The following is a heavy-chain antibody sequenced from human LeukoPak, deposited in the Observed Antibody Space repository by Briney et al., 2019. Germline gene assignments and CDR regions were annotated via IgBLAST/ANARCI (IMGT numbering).Heavy chain of an antibody. CDR2: INSDGSST. D-gene: IGHD2-2*01. J-gene: IGHJ6*03. V-gene: IGHV3-74*01. Sequence: GGSLRLSCAASGFTFSSYWMHWVRQAPGKGLVWVSRINSDGSSTSYADSVKGRFTISRDNSKNTLYLQMNSLRAEDTAVYYCAKEYQLSIYYYYYMDVWGPGTTVTISS. CDR1: GFTFSSYW. CDR3: AKEYQLSIYYYYYMDV.